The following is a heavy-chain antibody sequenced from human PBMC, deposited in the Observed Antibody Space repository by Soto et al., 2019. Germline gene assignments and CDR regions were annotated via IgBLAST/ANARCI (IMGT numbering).Heavy chain of an antibody. V-gene: IGHV3-9*01. CDR3: AKDAGRGCSSTRCYASYYYYYYMDV. J-gene: IGHJ6*03. Sequence: EVQLVESGGGLVQPGRSLRLSCAASGFTFDDYAMHWVRQAPGKGLEWVSGISWNSGSIGYADSVKGRFTISRDNAKNSLYLQMNSLRDEDTALYYCAKDAGRGCSSTRCYASYYYYYYMDVWGKGTTVTVSS. CDR2: ISWNSGSI. CDR1: GFTFDDYA. D-gene: IGHD2-2*01.